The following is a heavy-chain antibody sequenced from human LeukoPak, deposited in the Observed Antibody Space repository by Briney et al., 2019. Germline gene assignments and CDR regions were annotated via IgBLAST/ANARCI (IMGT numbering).Heavy chain of an antibody. D-gene: IGHD1-26*01. Sequence: SETLSLTCTVSGGSISSYYWSWIRQPPGGGLELIGYMYDSGSTNYNPSLKSRVTILVDTSKNQFSLRLSSVTAADTAVYYCARHGGSYTFDFWGQGVLVTVSS. V-gene: IGHV4-59*01. CDR2: MYDSGST. CDR1: GGSISSYY. J-gene: IGHJ4*02. CDR3: ARHGGSYTFDF.